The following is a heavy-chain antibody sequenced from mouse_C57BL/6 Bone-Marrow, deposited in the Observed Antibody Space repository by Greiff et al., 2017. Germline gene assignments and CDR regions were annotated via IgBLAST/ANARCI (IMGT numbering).Heavy chain of an antibody. J-gene: IGHJ3*01. Sequence: QVQLQQPGAELVRPGTSVKLSCKASGYTFTSYWMHWVKQRPGQGLEWIGYINPSSGYTKYNQKFKDKATLTADKSSSTAYMQLSSLTYEDSAVYYCARSAVVASPFAYWGQGTLVTVSA. V-gene: IGHV1-7*01. CDR2: INPSSGYT. CDR1: GYTFTSYW. D-gene: IGHD1-1*01. CDR3: ARSAVVASPFAY.